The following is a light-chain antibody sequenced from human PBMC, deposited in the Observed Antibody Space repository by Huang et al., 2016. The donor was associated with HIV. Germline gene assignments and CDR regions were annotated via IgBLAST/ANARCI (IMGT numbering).Light chain of an antibody. CDR1: ETIASKY. CDR2: GAS. V-gene: IGKV3-20*01. Sequence: EVVLTQSPGTLSLSPGKRVALSYRASETIASKYLAWYRQSPGQAPRLLIYGASNRATDTPDRFSGSGSGTDFILTITKLEPEDSAVYYCQQYGTSPLTFGQGTRVEIK. J-gene: IGKJ1*01. CDR3: QQYGTSPLT.